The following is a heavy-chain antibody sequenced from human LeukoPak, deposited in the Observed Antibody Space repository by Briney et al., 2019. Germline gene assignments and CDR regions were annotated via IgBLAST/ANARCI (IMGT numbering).Heavy chain of an antibody. V-gene: IGHV3-23*01. J-gene: IGHJ4*02. CDR2: ISGTGNRT. D-gene: IGHD2-15*01. Sequence: GGSLRLSCAASGFTFSSYAMGWVRQAPGKGLEWVSAISGTGNRTYYADSVKGRFTISRDNSKNTLYLQMNSLRAEDTAVYYCAKWGCSGGSCYPFDYWGQGTLVTVSS. CDR1: GFTFSSYA. CDR3: AKWGCSGGSCYPFDY.